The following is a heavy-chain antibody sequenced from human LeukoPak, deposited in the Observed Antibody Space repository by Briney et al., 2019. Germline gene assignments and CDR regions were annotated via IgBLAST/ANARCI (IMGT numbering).Heavy chain of an antibody. CDR3: ARDILTGYYSGYYYYYGMDV. Sequence: GGSLRLSCAASRFTFSSYGMNWVRQAPGKGLEWVSYISSSGSTIYYADSVKGRFTISRDNAKNSLYLQMNSLRAEDTAVYYCARDILTGYYSGYYYYYGMDVWGQGTTVTVSS. CDR2: ISSSGSTI. J-gene: IGHJ6*02. CDR1: RFTFSSYG. V-gene: IGHV3-48*03. D-gene: IGHD3-9*01.